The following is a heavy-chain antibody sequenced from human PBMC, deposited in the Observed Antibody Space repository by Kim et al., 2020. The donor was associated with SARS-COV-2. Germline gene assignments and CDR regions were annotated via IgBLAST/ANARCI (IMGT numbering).Heavy chain of an antibody. Sequence: GGSLRLSCAASGFTFSSYGMSWVRQAPGKGLEWVANIKQDGSEKYYVDSVKGRFTISRDNAKNSLYLQMNSLRAQDTAVYDCAREDTAMVVDYWGQGTLVTVSS. CDR3: AREDTAMVVDY. D-gene: IGHD5-18*01. CDR1: GFTFSSYG. V-gene: IGHV3-7*01. J-gene: IGHJ4*02. CDR2: IKQDGSEK.